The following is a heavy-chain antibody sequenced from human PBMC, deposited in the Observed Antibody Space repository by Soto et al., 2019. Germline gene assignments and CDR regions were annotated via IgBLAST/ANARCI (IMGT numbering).Heavy chain of an antibody. CDR3: ARLNAGTTYYYYGMDV. J-gene: IGHJ6*02. D-gene: IGHD1-7*01. Sequence: PAETLSLTCTVSGASINSSSYYWGWIRQPPGKGLEWIGSIYYSGSTYYNPSLKSRVTISVDTSKNQFSLKLSSVTAADTALYYCARLNAGTTYYYYGMDVWGQGTTVTVSS. CDR2: IYYSGST. CDR1: GASINSSSYY. V-gene: IGHV4-39*01.